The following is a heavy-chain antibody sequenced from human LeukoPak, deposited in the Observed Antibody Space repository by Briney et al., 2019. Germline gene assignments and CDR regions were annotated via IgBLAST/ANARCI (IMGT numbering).Heavy chain of an antibody. V-gene: IGHV1-8*03. CDR1: GYTFTSYD. CDR3: ARSSVKRITMVRGVRGNWFDP. CDR2: MSPNSGNT. D-gene: IGHD3-10*01. J-gene: IGHJ5*02. Sequence: ASVKVSCKASGYTFTSYDINWVRQATGQGLEWMGWMSPNSGNTGYAQKFQGRVTITRNTSISTAYMELSSLRSEDTAVYYCARSSVKRITMVRGVRGNWFDPWGQGTLVTVSS.